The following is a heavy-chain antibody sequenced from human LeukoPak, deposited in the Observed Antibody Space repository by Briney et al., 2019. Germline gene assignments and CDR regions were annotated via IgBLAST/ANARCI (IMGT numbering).Heavy chain of an antibody. D-gene: IGHD3-10*01. CDR3: ARWGSNMAREKGDH. V-gene: IGHV4-59*08. J-gene: IGHJ4*02. CDR1: GGSISDYY. CDR2: IYYSGIT. Sequence: PSEILSLTCTVSGGSISDYYWSWIRQPPGKGLEWIGYIYYSGITNYNPSLKTRVTILVDTSKNQLSLKLSSVTAADTAVYYCARWGSNMAREKGDHWGQGTLVTVSS.